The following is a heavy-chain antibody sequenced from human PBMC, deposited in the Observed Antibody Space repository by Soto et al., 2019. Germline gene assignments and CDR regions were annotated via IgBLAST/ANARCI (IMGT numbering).Heavy chain of an antibody. D-gene: IGHD3-22*01. CDR3: ARWYYYDSSGYYPDY. CDR2: IYHSGST. Sequence: SETLSLTCAVSGGSISSSNRWSWVRQPPGKGLEWIGGIYHSGSTNYNPSLKSRVTISVDKSKNQFSLKLSSVTAADTAVYYCARWYYYDSSGYYPDYWGQGTLVTVSS. V-gene: IGHV4-4*02. J-gene: IGHJ4*02. CDR1: GGSISSSNR.